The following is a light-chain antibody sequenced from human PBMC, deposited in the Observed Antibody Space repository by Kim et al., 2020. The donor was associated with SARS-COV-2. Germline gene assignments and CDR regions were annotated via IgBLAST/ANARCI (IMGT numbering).Light chain of an antibody. Sequence: QSVLTQPPSVSGAPGQRVTISCTGSSSNIGAGYDVHWYQLPGTAPKLLIYGNSNRPSGVPDRFSGSKSGTSASLAITGLQAEDEADYYCQSYDSSLSGYVFGTGTKVTVL. CDR3: QSYDSSLSGYV. CDR2: GNS. CDR1: SSNIGAGYD. V-gene: IGLV1-40*01. J-gene: IGLJ1*01.